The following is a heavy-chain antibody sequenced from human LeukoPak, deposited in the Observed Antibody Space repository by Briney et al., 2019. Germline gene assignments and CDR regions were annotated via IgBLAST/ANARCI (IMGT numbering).Heavy chain of an antibody. CDR2: IYYSGST. J-gene: IGHJ4*02. CDR1: GGSISSYY. D-gene: IGHD3-22*01. CDR3: ARERSGYGQDY. V-gene: IGHV4-59*01. Sequence: PSETLSLTCTVSGGSISSYYWSWIRQPPGKGLEWIGYIYYSGSTNYNPSLKSRVTISVDTSKNQFSLKLSSVTAADTAAYYCARERSGYGQDYWGQGTLVTVSS.